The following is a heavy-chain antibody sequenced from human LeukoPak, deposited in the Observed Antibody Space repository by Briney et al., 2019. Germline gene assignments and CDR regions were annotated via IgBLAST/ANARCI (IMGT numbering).Heavy chain of an antibody. CDR1: GYTFTSYA. CDR3: ARRAGHSSTFDN. Sequence: ASVTVSCKTSGYTFTSYAIQWVRQAPGQGLEWMGWINGGNGNTKYSEKFQDRVTIVRETSAYTAYMELRSLRSEDTAVYYCARRAGHSSTFDNWGQGTLVIVSS. CDR2: INGGNGNT. V-gene: IGHV1-3*01. D-gene: IGHD2/OR15-2a*01. J-gene: IGHJ4*02.